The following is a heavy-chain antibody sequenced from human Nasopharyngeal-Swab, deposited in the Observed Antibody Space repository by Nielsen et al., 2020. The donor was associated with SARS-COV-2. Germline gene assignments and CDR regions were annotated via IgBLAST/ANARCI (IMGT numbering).Heavy chain of an antibody. CDR1: GGSISSSSYY. CDR2: INHSGST. D-gene: IGHD3-22*01. Sequence: SETLSLTCTVSGGSISSSSYYWGWIRQPPGKGLEWIGEINHSGSTSYNPSLKSRVTISVDTSKNQFSLKLSSVTAADTAVYYCARVRPTYYYDSSGYWGKYLDYWGQGTLVTVSS. J-gene: IGHJ4*02. CDR3: ARVRPTYYYDSSGYWGKYLDY. V-gene: IGHV4-39*07.